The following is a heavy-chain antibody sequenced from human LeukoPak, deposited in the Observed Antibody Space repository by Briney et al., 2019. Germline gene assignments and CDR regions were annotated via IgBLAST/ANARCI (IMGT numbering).Heavy chain of an antibody. J-gene: IGHJ4*02. D-gene: IGHD1-26*01. CDR1: GFTFSTYG. CDR3: AKDQGRFGSYAAILDY. V-gene: IGHV3-33*06. Sequence: GRSLTLPCAPSGFTFSTYGMHWVRQAPGKGLEWVAVIWYDGRNKYYADSVKGRVTISRDNSKNTLYLQMNSLRAEDTAVYYCAKDQGRFGSYAAILDYWGQGTLVTVSS. CDR2: IWYDGRNK.